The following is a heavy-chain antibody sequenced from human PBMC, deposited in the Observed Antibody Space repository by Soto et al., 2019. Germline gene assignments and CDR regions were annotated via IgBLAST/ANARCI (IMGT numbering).Heavy chain of an antibody. J-gene: IGHJ4*02. CDR1: AFSFNSYA. CDR3: AKNYYGAGSYLMMDDY. D-gene: IGHD3-10*01. V-gene: IGHV3-30*18. CDR2: ISYDGNNK. Sequence: QVQLVASGGGVVQPGRSLRLSCVASAFSFNSYAMHWVRQGPGKGLEWVAVISYDGNNKWYADSVKGRFTISRDKYENTLYLQMTSLRAEDTAVYYCAKNYYGAGSYLMMDDYWGQGTLVTVSA.